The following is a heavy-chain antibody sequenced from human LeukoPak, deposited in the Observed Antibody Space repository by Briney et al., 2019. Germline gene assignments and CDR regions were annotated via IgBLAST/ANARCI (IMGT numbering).Heavy chain of an antibody. V-gene: IGHV4-59*01. CDR1: GGSISIYY. Sequence: PAETLSLTCTVSGGSISIYYWTWIRQPPGKGLEWIGYTSYSWNTNYNPSLKSRVTISVDMSKNQFSLKLSSETAADTAVYYCARAGSGWSFDYWGQGTLVTVSS. D-gene: IGHD6-19*01. J-gene: IGHJ4*02. CDR2: TSYSWNT. CDR3: ARAGSGWSFDY.